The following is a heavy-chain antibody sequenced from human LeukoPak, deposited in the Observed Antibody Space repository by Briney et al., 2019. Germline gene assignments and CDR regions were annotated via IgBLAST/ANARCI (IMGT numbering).Heavy chain of an antibody. J-gene: IGHJ3*02. V-gene: IGHV3-48*04. D-gene: IGHD3-22*01. CDR2: ISSSGSTI. CDR1: GFTFSSYS. Sequence: TGGSLRLSCAASGFTFSSYSMNWVRQAPGKGLEWVSYISSSGSTIYYADSVKGRFTISRDNAKNSLYLQMSSLRAEDTAVYYCARGASYYDSSGYHAFDIWGQGTMVTVSS. CDR3: ARGASYYDSSGYHAFDI.